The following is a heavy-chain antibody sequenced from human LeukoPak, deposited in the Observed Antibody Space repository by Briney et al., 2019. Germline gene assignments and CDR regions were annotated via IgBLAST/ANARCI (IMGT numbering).Heavy chain of an antibody. J-gene: IGHJ6*03. D-gene: IGHD6-6*01. CDR3: ARAKRYSSSHYYYYYMDV. Sequence: ASVKVSCKASGYTFTSYDINWVRRATGQGLEWMGWMNPNSGNTGYAQKFQGRVTITRNTSISTAYMELSSLRSEDTAVYYCARAKRYSSSHYYYYYMDVWGKGTTVTVSS. CDR1: GYTFTSYD. V-gene: IGHV1-8*03. CDR2: MNPNSGNT.